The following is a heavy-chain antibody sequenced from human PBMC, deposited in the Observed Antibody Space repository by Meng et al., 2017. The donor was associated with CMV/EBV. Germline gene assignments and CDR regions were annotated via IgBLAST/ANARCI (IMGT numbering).Heavy chain of an antibody. V-gene: IGHV3-53*01. D-gene: IGHD1/OR15-1a*01. J-gene: IGHJ4*02. CDR3: ARDEQSRFPID. CDR1: GFTASSNY. CDR2: IYSGGST. Sequence: GQSLSPSCAASGFTASSNYMSWGRQAPGYGLEWDSVIYSGGSTYYTDSVKGRFTISRDNSKNTLYLQMNSLRAEDTAVYYCARDEQSRFPIDWGQGTLVTVSS.